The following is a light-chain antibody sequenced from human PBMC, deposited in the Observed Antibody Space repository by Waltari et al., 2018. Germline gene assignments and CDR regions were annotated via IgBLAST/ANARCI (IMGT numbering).Light chain of an antibody. CDR3: LSADGSGTSRV. CDR1: ALPKQY. Sequence: SYELTQPRSVSVSPGQTARITCSGDALPKQYAFWDQQKPGQAPVSIIDKDTPRPSGIPARFSVSSSGTTVTMTSSGVQAEDEADYYCLSADGSGTSRVCGGGTTLTIL. CDR2: KDT. J-gene: IGLJ3*02. V-gene: IGLV3-25*03.